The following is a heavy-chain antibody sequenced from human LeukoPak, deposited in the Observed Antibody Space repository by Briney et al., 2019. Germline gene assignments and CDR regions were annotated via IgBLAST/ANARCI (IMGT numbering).Heavy chain of an antibody. J-gene: IGHJ4*02. CDR3: AKDLNSGSYFSGFDY. D-gene: IGHD1-26*01. Sequence: PGGSLRLSCAASGFTFSDYYMSWIRQAPGKGLEWVSYISSSGSTIYYADSVKGRFTISRDNAKNSLYLQMNSLRAEDTAVYYCAKDLNSGSYFSGFDYWGQGTLVTVSS. CDR2: ISSSGSTI. V-gene: IGHV3-11*04. CDR1: GFTFSDYY.